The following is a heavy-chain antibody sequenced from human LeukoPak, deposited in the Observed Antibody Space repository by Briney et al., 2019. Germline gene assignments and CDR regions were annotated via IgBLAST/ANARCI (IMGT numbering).Heavy chain of an antibody. Sequence: TAGSLSLSCAASGFTFSSYSLNWVRQAPGKGLEWVSSISSSSSYIYYADSVKGRFTTSRDNAKNMLYLQLNSLRAEDTAVYYCGRDFNGGFDYWGQGTLVTVSS. J-gene: IGHJ4*02. CDR3: GRDFNGGFDY. D-gene: IGHD2-8*01. CDR2: ISSSSSYI. V-gene: IGHV3-21*06. CDR1: GFTFSSYS.